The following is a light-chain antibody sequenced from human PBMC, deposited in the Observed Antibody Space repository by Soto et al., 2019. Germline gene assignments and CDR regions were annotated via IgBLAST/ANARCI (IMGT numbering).Light chain of an antibody. CDR2: GAS. Sequence: EIVLTQSPGTLSLSPGERATLSCRASRSVSSSYLAWYQRKPGQAPRLLIYGASSRATGIPDRFSGSGSGTDFTLTISRLEPEDFAVYYCQQYGSSGTFGQGTKVDI. J-gene: IGKJ1*01. CDR3: QQYGSSGT. CDR1: RSVSSSY. V-gene: IGKV3-20*01.